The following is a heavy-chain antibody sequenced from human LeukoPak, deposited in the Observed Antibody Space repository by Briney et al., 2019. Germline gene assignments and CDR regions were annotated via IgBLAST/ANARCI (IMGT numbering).Heavy chain of an antibody. V-gene: IGHV3-21*04. CDR3: ATDREGDPSAYYLV. D-gene: IGHD3-22*01. Sequence: GGSLRLSCAASGFTFSSYAMSWVRQAPGKGLEWVSSISSSSSAIYHADSVKGRFTISRDNARNSLYLQMNSLRAEDSAVYYCATDREGDPSAYYLVGGQGTLITVSS. CDR2: ISSSSSAI. J-gene: IGHJ4*02. CDR1: GFTFSSYA.